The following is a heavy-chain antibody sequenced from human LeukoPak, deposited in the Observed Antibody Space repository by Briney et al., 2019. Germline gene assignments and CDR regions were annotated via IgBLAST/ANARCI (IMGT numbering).Heavy chain of an antibody. CDR3: ARHCDYYGAGSYYKSDY. CDR2: MYYSGTT. Sequence: SETLSLTCTVSVGSITSSSYYWGWIPQPPGRGLEWLGCMYYSGTTYYNPSFKSRVTISVDTSRNQFSLKLRSVTAADTAVYYCARHCDYYGAGSYYKSDYWGQGTLVTVSS. J-gene: IGHJ4*02. V-gene: IGHV4-39*01. D-gene: IGHD3-10*01. CDR1: VGSITSSSYY.